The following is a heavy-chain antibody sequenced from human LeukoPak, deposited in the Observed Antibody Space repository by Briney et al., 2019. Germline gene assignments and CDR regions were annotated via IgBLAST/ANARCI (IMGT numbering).Heavy chain of an antibody. Sequence: NPSETLSLTCTVSGGSISSYYWSWIRQPPGKGLEWIGYIYTSGSTYYNPSLKSRVTISVDTSKNQFSLKLSSVTAADTAVYYCAREELRQGIDYWGQGTLVTVSS. V-gene: IGHV4-4*09. D-gene: IGHD1-7*01. J-gene: IGHJ4*02. CDR3: AREELRQGIDY. CDR1: GGSISSYY. CDR2: IYTSGST.